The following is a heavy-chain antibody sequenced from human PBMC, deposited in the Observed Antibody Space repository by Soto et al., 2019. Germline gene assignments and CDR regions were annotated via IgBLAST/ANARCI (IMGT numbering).Heavy chain of an antibody. CDR3: ARGRGVLLWFGRPGAFDI. V-gene: IGHV1-3*01. CDR1: GYTFTSYA. J-gene: IGHJ3*02. D-gene: IGHD3-10*01. CDR2: INAGNGNT. Sequence: GASVKVSCKASGYTFTSYAMHWVRQAPGQRLEWMGWINAGNGNTKYSQKFQGRVTMTRNTSISTAYMELSSLRSEDTAVYYCARGRGVLLWFGRPGAFDIWGQGTMVTVSS.